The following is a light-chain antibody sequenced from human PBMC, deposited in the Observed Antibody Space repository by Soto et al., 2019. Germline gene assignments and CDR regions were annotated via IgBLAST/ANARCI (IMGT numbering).Light chain of an antibody. CDR3: HQYATSPYT. CDR1: QTITT. CDR2: RVS. V-gene: IGKV3-20*01. Sequence: EIVLTQSPGTLSLSPGERATLSCRASQTITTLAWYQRKPGQAPRLLIYRVSSRATGVPDRFSGSGSGTDYTLTISRLEPEDFAVYFCHQYATSPYTFGQGTTLEIK. J-gene: IGKJ2*01.